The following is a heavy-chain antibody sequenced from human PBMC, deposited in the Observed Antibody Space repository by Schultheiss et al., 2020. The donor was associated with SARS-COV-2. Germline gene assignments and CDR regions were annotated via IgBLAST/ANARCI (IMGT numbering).Heavy chain of an antibody. CDR1: GFTFSSYW. J-gene: IGHJ6*02. Sequence: GGSLRLSCAASGFTFSSYWMSWVRQGPGKGLEWLAYISGSGTGIYYADSVKGRFTISRDNSKNTLYLQMNSLRAEDTAVYYCAKIRGCSGGSCYSYYYYAMDVWGQGTTVTGSS. V-gene: IGHV3-23*01. CDR2: ISGSGTGI. D-gene: IGHD2-15*01. CDR3: AKIRGCSGGSCYSYYYYAMDV.